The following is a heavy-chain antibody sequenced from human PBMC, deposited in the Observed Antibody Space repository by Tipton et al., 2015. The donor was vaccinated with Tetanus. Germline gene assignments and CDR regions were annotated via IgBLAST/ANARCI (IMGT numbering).Heavy chain of an antibody. J-gene: IGHJ6*02. D-gene: IGHD3-3*01. CDR3: AKDRRSYDSWNAYYRGLYGMDV. CDR2: IHSDSSVI. Sequence: SLRLSCADSGFTFYKENMNWARQAPGKGLEWLAYIHSDSSVIVYAASVKGRFTISRDNARKSLYLQMNSLRAEDTALYYCAKDRRSYDSWNAYYRGLYGMDVWGQGTTVTVSS. CDR1: GFTFYKEN. V-gene: IGHV3-48*01.